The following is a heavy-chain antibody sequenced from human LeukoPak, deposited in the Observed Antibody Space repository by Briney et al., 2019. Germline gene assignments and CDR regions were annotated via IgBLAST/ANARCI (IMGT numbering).Heavy chain of an antibody. D-gene: IGHD2-21*02. CDR1: GFTFSSYA. J-gene: IGHJ5*02. CDR2: LSGNGGTT. CDR3: ARDYVGGGCCSSWFDP. Sequence: GGSLRLSCAASGFTFSSYAMTWVRQAPGRGLEWVSALSGNGGTTYYADSVKGRFTISRDNSKDTVYLVMNSLRDDDTAVYYCARDYVGGGCCSSWFDPWGQGALVTVSS. V-gene: IGHV3-23*01.